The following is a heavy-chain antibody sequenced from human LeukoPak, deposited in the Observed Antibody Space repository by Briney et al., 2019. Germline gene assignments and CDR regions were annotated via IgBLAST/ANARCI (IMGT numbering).Heavy chain of an antibody. Sequence: GGSLRLSCAASGFTVSSNYMSWVRQAPGKGLEWVSVIYSGGSTYYADSVKGRITISRDNSKNTLYLQMNSLRAEDTAVYYCARALYYDFWSGSPDDAFDIWGQGTMVTVSS. CDR2: IYSGGST. CDR3: ARALYYDFWSGSPDDAFDI. D-gene: IGHD3-3*01. CDR1: GFTVSSNY. V-gene: IGHV3-53*01. J-gene: IGHJ3*02.